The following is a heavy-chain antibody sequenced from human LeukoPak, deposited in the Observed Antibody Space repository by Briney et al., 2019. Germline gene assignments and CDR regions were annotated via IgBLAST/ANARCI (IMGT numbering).Heavy chain of an antibody. Sequence: PSETLSLTCAVSGGSISSSNWWTWVRQPPGRGLEWIGEIYYSGTTKYNPSLKSRVTISVDKSNGQFSLKVTSVTAADTAVYYCVRDRGYCDGGTCHIFDSWGQGTLVTVSS. V-gene: IGHV4-4*02. CDR2: IYYSGTT. D-gene: IGHD2-15*01. CDR3: VRDRGYCDGGTCHIFDS. CDR1: GGSISSSNW. J-gene: IGHJ4*02.